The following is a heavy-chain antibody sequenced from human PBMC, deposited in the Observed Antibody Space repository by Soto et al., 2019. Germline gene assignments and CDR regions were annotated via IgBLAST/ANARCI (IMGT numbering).Heavy chain of an antibody. Sequence: QVQLVQSGAEVKKPGSSVKVSCKASGGTFSSYAISWVRQAPGQGLEWMGGIIPVFGTANYAQKFQGRVTITADESTSTAYMELSSLRSEDTSVYYCARGHYDFWSGDPDYYYYGMDVWGQGTTVTVSS. CDR3: ARGHYDFWSGDPDYYYYGMDV. J-gene: IGHJ6*02. CDR2: IIPVFGTA. V-gene: IGHV1-69*01. CDR1: GGTFSSYA. D-gene: IGHD3-3*01.